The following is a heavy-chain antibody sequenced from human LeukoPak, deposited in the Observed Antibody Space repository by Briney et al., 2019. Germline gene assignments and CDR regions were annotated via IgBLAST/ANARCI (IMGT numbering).Heavy chain of an antibody. D-gene: IGHD1-26*01. CDR3: ARDRSGSYFGYFDN. CDR1: GFTFTTYG. CDR2: ISSSGNYI. V-gene: IGHV3-21*01. J-gene: IGHJ4*02. Sequence: GGSLRLSCEASGFTFTTYGMNWVRQAPGQGLEWISFISSSGNYIYYADSVKGRFTISRDNSKNSVYLQMNGLRVEDTAAYYCARDRSGSYFGYFDNWGQGTLVTASS.